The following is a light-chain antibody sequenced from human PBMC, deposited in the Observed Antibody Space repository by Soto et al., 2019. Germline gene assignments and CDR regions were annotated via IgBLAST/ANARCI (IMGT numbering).Light chain of an antibody. Sequence: EIALTQSPATLSLSPGERATLSCRANRTVFNFLIWYQQKPGQAPRLLIYDASNSATDIPAMFSGTVSGTDFRLTISSLEPEDFALYFCQQSAIWPYTFGPGTKLEIK. V-gene: IGKV3-11*01. CDR2: DAS. CDR1: RTVFNF. J-gene: IGKJ2*01. CDR3: QQSAIWPYT.